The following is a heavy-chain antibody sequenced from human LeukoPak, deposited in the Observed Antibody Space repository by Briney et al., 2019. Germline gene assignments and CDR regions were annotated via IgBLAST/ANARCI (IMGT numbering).Heavy chain of an antibody. D-gene: IGHD7-27*01. V-gene: IGHV3-7*01. Sequence: GGSLRLSCAASGFTFSSYWMSWVRQAPGKGLEWVANIKYDESERYHVDSVKGRFTISRDNARNSLYLQMNSLGAEDTAVYYCARHAGDSPFDYWGQGTLVTVSS. CDR2: IKYDESER. CDR1: GFTFSSYW. J-gene: IGHJ4*02. CDR3: ARHAGDSPFDY.